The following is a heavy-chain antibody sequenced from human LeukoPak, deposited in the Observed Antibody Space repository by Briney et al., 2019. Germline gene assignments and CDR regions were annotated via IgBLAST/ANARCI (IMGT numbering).Heavy chain of an antibody. CDR1: GFTFGDYA. J-gene: IGHJ4*02. CDR3: ARDVRYSSDY. CDR2: INSNGSST. V-gene: IGHV3-74*01. Sequence: GGSLRLSCAASGFTFGDYAMHWVRQAPGKGLVWVSRINSNGSSTSYADFVKGRFTISRDNAKNTLYLQMNSLRAEDTAVYFCARDVRYSSDYWGQGTLVTVSS. D-gene: IGHD6-13*01.